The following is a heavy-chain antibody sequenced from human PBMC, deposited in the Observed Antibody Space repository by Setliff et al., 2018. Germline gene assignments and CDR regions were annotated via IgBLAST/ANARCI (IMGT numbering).Heavy chain of an antibody. CDR2: LCDGGSA. D-gene: IGHD3-22*01. Sequence: NPSETLSLTCAVSGYSISNGFYWGWIRQSPVKGLEWIGSLCDGGSAYYSPSLKSRASISLDASKNQFALKLTSATAADTAVYYCARDPHYDPTYSLPGHAFDFWGQGMMVTVSS. CDR1: GYSISNGFY. CDR3: ARDPHYDPTYSLPGHAFDF. J-gene: IGHJ3*01. V-gene: IGHV4-38-2*02.